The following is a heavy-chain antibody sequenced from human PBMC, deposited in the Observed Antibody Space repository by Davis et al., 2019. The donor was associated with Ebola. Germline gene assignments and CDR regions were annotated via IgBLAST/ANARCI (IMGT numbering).Heavy chain of an antibody. J-gene: IGHJ3*01. Sequence: HTGGSLRLSCAASGFTFSSYWMHWVRQAPGKGLVWVSRINSDGSSTSYADSVKGRFTISRDNAKNTLYLQMNSLRVEDTAIYYCVKDTSSIWFDVWGQGTTVTVSS. V-gene: IGHV3-74*01. CDR3: VKDTSSIWFDV. CDR1: GFTFSSYW. CDR2: INSDGSST. D-gene: IGHD6-13*01.